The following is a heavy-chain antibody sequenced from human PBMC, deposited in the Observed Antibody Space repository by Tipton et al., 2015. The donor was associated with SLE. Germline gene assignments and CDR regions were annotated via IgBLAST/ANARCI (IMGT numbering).Heavy chain of an antibody. CDR1: GGSISCYY. J-gene: IGHJ3*02. D-gene: IGHD3-22*01. CDR2: IYYSGST. V-gene: IGHV4-59*01. CDR3: ASDGDDSSGAFDI. Sequence: GLVKPSETLSLTCTVSGGSISCYYLSWIRQPPGKGLEWIGYIYYSGSTNYNPSLKSRVTISVDTSKNQFSLKLSSVTAADTAVYYCASDGDDSSGAFDIWGKGTRVTVSS.